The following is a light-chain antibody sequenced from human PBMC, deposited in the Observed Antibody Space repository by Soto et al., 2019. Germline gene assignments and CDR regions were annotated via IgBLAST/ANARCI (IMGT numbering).Light chain of an antibody. CDR1: QSIRTW. Sequence: DIQMTQSPSTLSASVGDRVTMTCRASQSIRTWLAWYQQKPGKAPRLLMYQASSLKSGVPSRFSGSGSETEFTLTISSLQPEDFATYYCQHYNSYSEAFGQGTKVDIK. CDR3: QHYNSYSEA. CDR2: QAS. J-gene: IGKJ1*01. V-gene: IGKV1-5*03.